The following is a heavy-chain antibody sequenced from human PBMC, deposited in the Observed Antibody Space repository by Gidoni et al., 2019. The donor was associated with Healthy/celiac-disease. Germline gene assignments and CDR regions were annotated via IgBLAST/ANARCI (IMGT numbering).Heavy chain of an antibody. J-gene: IGHJ5*02. V-gene: IGHV1-69*09. CDR1: GGTFRSYA. D-gene: IGHD3-3*01. Sequence: QVQLVQSGAEVKKPGSSVTVSCKASGGTFRSYAISWVRQAPGQGLEWMGRIIPILGIANYAQKFQGRVTITADKSTSTAYMELSSLRSEDTAVYYCARARFWSGSYWFDPWGQGTLVTVSS. CDR3: ARARFWSGSYWFDP. CDR2: IIPILGIA.